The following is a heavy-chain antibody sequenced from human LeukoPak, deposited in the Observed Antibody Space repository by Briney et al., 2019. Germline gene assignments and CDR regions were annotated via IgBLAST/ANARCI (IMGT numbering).Heavy chain of an antibody. D-gene: IGHD3-10*01. V-gene: IGHV3-7*01. CDR3: ARVGYYGSGSHYNAPLNY. CDR1: GFTFSSYW. Sequence: GGSLRLSCAASGFTFSSYWMSWVRQAPGRGLEWVANIKQDGSEKYYVDSVKGRFTISRDNAKNSLYLQMNSLRAEDTAVYYCARVGYYGSGSHYNAPLNYWGQGTLVTVSS. J-gene: IGHJ4*02. CDR2: IKQDGSEK.